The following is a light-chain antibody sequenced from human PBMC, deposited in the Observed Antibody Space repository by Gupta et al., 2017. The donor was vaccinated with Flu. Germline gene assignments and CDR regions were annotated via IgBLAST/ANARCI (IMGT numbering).Light chain of an antibody. CDR2: DVY. CDR1: SSDVGAYTY. J-gene: IGLJ3*02. CDR3: SAYASNNTWV. Sequence: SPLTQPRSVSGSPQQSVTITCTGTSSDVGAYTYVSWYQQHTGKATKLILYDVYKRTAGAPGRFSASKSGTTASLTISGPEEEEEDDYYGSAYASNNTWVFGGGTKLTVL. V-gene: IGLV2-11*01.